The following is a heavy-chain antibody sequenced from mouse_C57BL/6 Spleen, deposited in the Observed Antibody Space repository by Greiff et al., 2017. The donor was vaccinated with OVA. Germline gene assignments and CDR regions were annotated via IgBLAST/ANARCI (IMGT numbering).Heavy chain of an antibody. D-gene: IGHD1-1*01. CDR2: IRNKANGYTT. CDR1: GFTFTDYY. Sequence: EVMLVESGGGLVQPGGSLSLSCAASGFTFTDYYMSWVRQPPGKALEWLGFIRNKANGYTTEYSASVKGRFTISRDTSQSILYLQMNALRDEDSATYYCARSHYYGSRDFDYWGQGTTLTVSS. J-gene: IGHJ2*01. V-gene: IGHV7-3*01. CDR3: ARSHYYGSRDFDY.